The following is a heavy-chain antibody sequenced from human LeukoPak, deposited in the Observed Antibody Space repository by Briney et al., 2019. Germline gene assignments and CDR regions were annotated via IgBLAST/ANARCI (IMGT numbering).Heavy chain of an antibody. CDR2: VHLDGRT. D-gene: IGHD7-27*01. J-gene: IGHJ2*01. Sequence: PSETLSLTCGVSGGSVSSTNWWTWIRQPPGKGLEWIGEVHLDGRTNFNPSLESRLTMSVDLSENHVSLKLTSVTAADTAVYYCARNVRQNWGWQYFDLWGRGTLVTVSS. CDR1: GGSVSSTNW. CDR3: ARNVRQNWGWQYFDL. V-gene: IGHV4-4*02.